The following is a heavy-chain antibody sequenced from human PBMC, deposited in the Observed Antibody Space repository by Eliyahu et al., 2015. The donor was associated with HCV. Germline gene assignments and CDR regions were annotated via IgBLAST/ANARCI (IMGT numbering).Heavy chain of an antibody. J-gene: IGHJ4*02. D-gene: IGHD2-15*01. CDR2: IYWDDDK. Sequence: QITLKESGPTLVKPTQTLTLTCTFSGFSLSTRGXGVGWXRQPPGKALEWLALIYWDDDKRYSPSLRSRLTITKDTSKNQVVLTMTILDPVDTATYYCAHYRSGGLCWDFWGRGTLVTVSS. CDR1: GFSLSTRGXG. CDR3: AHYRSGGLCWDF. V-gene: IGHV2-5*02.